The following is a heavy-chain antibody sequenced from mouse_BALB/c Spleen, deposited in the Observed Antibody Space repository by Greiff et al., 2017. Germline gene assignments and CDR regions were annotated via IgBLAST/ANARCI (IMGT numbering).Heavy chain of an antibody. CDR2: ISDGGSYT. D-gene: IGHD1-1*01. CDR3: ARDPFSYYYGSSYYALDY. CDR1: GFTFSDYY. J-gene: IGHJ4*01. Sequence: EVHLVESGGGLVKPGGSLKLSCAASGFTFSDYYMYWVRQTPEKRLEWVATISDGGSYTYYPDSVKGRFTISRDNAKNNLYLPMSSLKSEDTAMYYCARDPFSYYYGSSYYALDYWGQGTSVTVSS. V-gene: IGHV5-4*02.